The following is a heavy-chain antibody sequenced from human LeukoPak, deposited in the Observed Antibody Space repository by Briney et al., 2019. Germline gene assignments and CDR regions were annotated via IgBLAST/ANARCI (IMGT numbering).Heavy chain of an antibody. V-gene: IGHV3-11*04. CDR1: GFTFSDYY. D-gene: IGHD3-16*01. CDR2: ISSSGSTI. J-gene: IGHJ4*02. CDR3: ARETPTLEYFDY. Sequence: GGFLRLSCAASGFTFSDYYMSWIRQAPGKGLEWVSYISSSGSTIYYADSVKGRFTISRDNAKSSLYLQMNSLRAEDTAVYYCARETPTLEYFDYWGQGTLVTVSS.